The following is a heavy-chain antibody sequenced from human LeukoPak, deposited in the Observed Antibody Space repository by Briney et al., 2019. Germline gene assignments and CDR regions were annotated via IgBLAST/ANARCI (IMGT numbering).Heavy chain of an antibody. CDR3: ARVGGGRDIVVAPHYYYGMDV. CDR2: IKQDGSEK. V-gene: IGHV3-7*03. CDR1: GFTFSSYW. Sequence: GGSLRLSCAASGFTFSSYWMSWVRQAPGKGLEWVANIKQDGSEKYYVDSAKGRFTISRDNAKNSLYLQMNSLRAEDTAVYYCARVGGGRDIVVAPHYYYGMDVWGKGTTVTVSS. J-gene: IGHJ6*04. D-gene: IGHD2-15*01.